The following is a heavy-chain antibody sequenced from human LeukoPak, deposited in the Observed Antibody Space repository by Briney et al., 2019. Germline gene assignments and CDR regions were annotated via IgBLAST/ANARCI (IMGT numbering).Heavy chain of an antibody. CDR1: GGSISSGNYY. D-gene: IGHD3-22*01. Sequence: PSQTLSLTCTVSGGSISSGNYYWSWIRQPAGKGLEWIGRISTSGSTNYNPSLKSLITVSVDTSKNQLSLKMSSVTAADTAVYYCAGPYDSSGYYYNDAFDMWGQGTMVTVSS. CDR2: ISTSGST. V-gene: IGHV4-61*02. CDR3: AGPYDSSGYYYNDAFDM. J-gene: IGHJ3*02.